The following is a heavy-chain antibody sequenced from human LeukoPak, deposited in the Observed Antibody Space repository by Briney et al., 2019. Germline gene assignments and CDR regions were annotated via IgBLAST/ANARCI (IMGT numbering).Heavy chain of an antibody. CDR2: IYPDGRA. V-gene: IGHV3-53*01. Sequence: GGSLRLSCVASGFIVSDNYMSWIRQAPGKEPQWVSIIYPDGRAFYADSAKGRFTISRDNSRNTLYLQMNSLRADDTALYARGRMPDGADNWGQGTLVTVSS. D-gene: IGHD1-14*01. CDR1: GFIVSDNY. CDR3: GRMPDGADN. J-gene: IGHJ4*02.